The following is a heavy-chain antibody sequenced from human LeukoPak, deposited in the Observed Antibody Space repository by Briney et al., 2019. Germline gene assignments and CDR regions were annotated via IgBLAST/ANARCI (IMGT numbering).Heavy chain of an antibody. D-gene: IGHD2-2*01. CDR3: AIVVVPAAWTYYYYGMDV. V-gene: IGHV3-11*01. J-gene: IGHJ6*02. CDR1: GFTFSDYY. Sequence: PGGSLRLSCAASGFTFSDYYMSWIRQAPGKGLEWVSYISSSGSTIYYADSVKGRFTISRDNAKNSLYLQMNSLRAEDTAVYYCAIVVVPAAWTYYYYGMDVWGQGTTVTVSS. CDR2: ISSSGSTI.